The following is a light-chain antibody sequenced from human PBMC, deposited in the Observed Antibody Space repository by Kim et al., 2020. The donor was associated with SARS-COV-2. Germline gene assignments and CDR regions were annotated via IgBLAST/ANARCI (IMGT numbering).Light chain of an antibody. CDR3: LQHNDYPLT. CDR1: EGLSLR. J-gene: IGKJ4*01. Sequence: ASVGDTVTMTCRAREGLSLRLIWFQQKPGQVPRRLIYAVSTLQSGVPSRFSGSGSGTDFTLTISSLQPEDFATYYCLQHNDYPLTFGGGTKV. CDR2: AVS. V-gene: IGKV1-17*03.